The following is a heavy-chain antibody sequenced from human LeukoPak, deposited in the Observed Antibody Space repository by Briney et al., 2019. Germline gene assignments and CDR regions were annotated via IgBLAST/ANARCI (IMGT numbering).Heavy chain of an antibody. V-gene: IGHV4-59*01. CDR3: ARGGSGISNAFDI. Sequence: KPSETLSLTCSVSGGSISSYYWSWIRQPPGEGLEWIGYLYYSGSTNSNPSLKSRVTMSVDTSKNQFSLKLRSVTAADTAVYYCARGGSGISNAFDIWGQGTMVTVSS. CDR1: GGSISSYY. J-gene: IGHJ3*02. CDR2: LYYSGST. D-gene: IGHD3-10*01.